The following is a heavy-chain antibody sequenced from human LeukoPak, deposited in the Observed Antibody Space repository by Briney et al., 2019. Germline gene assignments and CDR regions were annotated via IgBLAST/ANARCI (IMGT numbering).Heavy chain of an antibody. CDR2: ITSNGDTT. CDR3: ARENGGGSDY. V-gene: IGHV3-64*01. D-gene: IGHD5-24*01. Sequence: GGSLRLSCAASGFTLSSYIMHWFRQAPGKGPESVSAITSNGDTTYYASSVKGRFTISRDNSKNTLYLQMGSLRTEDMAVYYCARENGGGSDYWGQGTLVSVCS. CDR1: GFTLSSYI. J-gene: IGHJ4*02.